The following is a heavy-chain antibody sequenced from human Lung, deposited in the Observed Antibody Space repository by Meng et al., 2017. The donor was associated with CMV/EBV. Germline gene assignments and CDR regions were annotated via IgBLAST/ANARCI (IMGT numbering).Heavy chain of an antibody. V-gene: IGHV4-4*02. CDR1: CDSFHNRNW. CDR2: IPHRGSS. CDR3: LRRSGGSV. Sequence: EWGHRLVQPSGPRSLPSAAPCDSFHNRNWRALGRRPPGKGLEWIGEIPHRGSSAYNPSLKSRVSTSIDKSKNQFSLKLTSVTAADTAVYHCLRRSGGSVWGQGTLVTVSS. J-gene: IGHJ1*01. D-gene: IGHD3-10*01.